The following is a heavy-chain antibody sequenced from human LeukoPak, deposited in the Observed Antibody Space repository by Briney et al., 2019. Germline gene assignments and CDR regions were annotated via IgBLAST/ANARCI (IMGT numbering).Heavy chain of an antibody. CDR2: ISAYNGNT. D-gene: IGHD2-2*01. CDR3: AREGGTQLPLPTTWFDP. CDR1: GYTFTSYG. Sequence: ASVKVSCKASGYTFTSYGISWVRQAPGQGLEWMGWISAYNGNTNYAQKLQGRVTMTTDTSTSTAYMELRSLRSDDTAVYYCAREGGTQLPLPTTWFDPWGQGTLVTASS. V-gene: IGHV1-18*04. J-gene: IGHJ5*02.